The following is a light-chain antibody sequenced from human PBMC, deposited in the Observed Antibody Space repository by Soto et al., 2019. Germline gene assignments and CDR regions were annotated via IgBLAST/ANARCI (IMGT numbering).Light chain of an antibody. V-gene: IGKV1-6*01. J-gene: IGKJ1*01. CDR2: AAS. CDR1: QDIKND. CDR3: LHDYTYPRT. Sequence: AIQVTQSPSSLSASVGDRVTITCRASQDIKNDLGWYQQTPGKTPKLLIYAASTLQSGVPSRFSGSGSGTDFTLTIHSLEPEDSGTYYCLHDYTYPRTFGQGTTVEIK.